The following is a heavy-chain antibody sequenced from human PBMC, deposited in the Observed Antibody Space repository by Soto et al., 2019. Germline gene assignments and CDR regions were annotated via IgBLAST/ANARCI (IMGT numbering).Heavy chain of an antibody. CDR2: IYYSGST. CDR1: GGSISSYY. V-gene: IGHV4-59*01. Sequence: SETLSLTCTVSGGSISSYYWSWIRQPPGKGLEWIGYIYYSGSTNYNPSLKSRVTISVDTSKNQFSLKLSSVTAADTAVYYCARDLGIVVVDTGAFDIWGQGTMVTVSS. D-gene: IGHD6-19*01. CDR3: ARDLGIVVVDTGAFDI. J-gene: IGHJ3*02.